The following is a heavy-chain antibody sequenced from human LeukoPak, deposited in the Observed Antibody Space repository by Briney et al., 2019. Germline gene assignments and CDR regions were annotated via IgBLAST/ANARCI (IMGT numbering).Heavy chain of an antibody. J-gene: IGHJ4*02. D-gene: IGHD4-23*01. CDR3: AKDIDYGGAN. Sequence: GGSLRLSCAASGFTFSNYGMHWVRQAPGKGLEWVALISYDGNNKYYSKSMKGRFTISRDNSKNTLYPQMNSLRAEDTAVYYCAKDIDYGGANWGQGTLVIVSS. V-gene: IGHV3-30*18. CDR2: ISYDGNNK. CDR1: GFTFSNYG.